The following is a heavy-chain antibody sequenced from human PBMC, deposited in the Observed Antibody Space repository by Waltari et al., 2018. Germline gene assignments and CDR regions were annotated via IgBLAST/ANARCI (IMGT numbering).Heavy chain of an antibody. V-gene: IGHV1-69*01. D-gene: IGHD3-10*01. CDR3: ARDMDYYGSGSYKNWFDP. Sequence: VQLVQSGAEVKKPGESLKISCKGSGGTFSSYAISWVRQAPGQGLEWMGGIIPIFGTANYAQKFQGRVTITADESTSTAYMELSSLRSEDTAVYYCARDMDYYGSGSYKNWFDPWGQGTLVTVSS. CDR2: IIPIFGTA. CDR1: GGTFSSYA. J-gene: IGHJ5*02.